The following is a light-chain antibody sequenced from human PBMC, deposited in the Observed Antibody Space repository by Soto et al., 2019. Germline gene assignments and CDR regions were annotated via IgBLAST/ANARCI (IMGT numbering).Light chain of an antibody. CDR1: QSISNY. CDR3: HQNYNVPPWT. CDR2: AAS. J-gene: IGKJ1*01. Sequence: DLQMTQSPSSLSASIGDRVTITCRASQSISNYLDWYQIKPGKAPKLLIYAASTLQSGVPSRFSGSGSGTDFTLTISSLQAEDFATYYCHQNYNVPPWTFGQRTKLEIK. V-gene: IGKV1-39*01.